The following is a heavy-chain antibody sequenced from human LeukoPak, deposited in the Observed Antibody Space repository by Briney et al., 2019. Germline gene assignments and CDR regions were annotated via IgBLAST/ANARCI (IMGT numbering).Heavy chain of an antibody. Sequence: GASVKVSCKASGYIFTSYAISWVRQAPGQGPEWMGWISAYNGNTNYAQKLQGRVTMTTDTSTSTAYMELRSLRSDDTAVYYCARASGSYSLAGLYYYYYMDVWGKGTTVTVSS. CDR3: ARASGSYSLAGLYYYYYMDV. CDR1: GYIFTSYA. V-gene: IGHV1-18*01. J-gene: IGHJ6*03. D-gene: IGHD1-26*01. CDR2: ISAYNGNT.